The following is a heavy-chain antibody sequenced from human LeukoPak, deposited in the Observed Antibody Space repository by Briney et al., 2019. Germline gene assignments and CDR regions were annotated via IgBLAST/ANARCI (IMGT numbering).Heavy chain of an antibody. CDR3: ARDLGRTVRPTNKDY. V-gene: IGHV3-30*02. D-gene: IGHD4-17*01. J-gene: IGHJ4*02. CDR1: GFTFSSYG. CDR2: IRYDGSNK. Sequence: QPGGSLRLSCAASGFTFSSYGMHWVRQAPGKGLEWVAFIRYDGSNKYYADSVKGRFTISRDNAKNSLYLQMNSLRAEDTAVYYCARDLGRTVRPTNKDYWGQGTLVTVSS.